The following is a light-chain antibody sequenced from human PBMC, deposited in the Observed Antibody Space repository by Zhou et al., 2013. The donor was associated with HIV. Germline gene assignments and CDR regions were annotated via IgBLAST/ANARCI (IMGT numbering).Light chain of an antibody. CDR1: HTVTSNY. V-gene: IGKV3-20*01. J-gene: IGKJ1*01. CDR3: QQYNSFSLT. CDR2: GAS. Sequence: EIVLTQSPGTLSLSPGERATLSCRASHTVTSNYLAWYQHKPGQGPKVLIFGASTRANGIPDRFSGSGSGTEFTLTISSLQPDDFATYYCQQYNSFSLTFGQGTKLEIK.